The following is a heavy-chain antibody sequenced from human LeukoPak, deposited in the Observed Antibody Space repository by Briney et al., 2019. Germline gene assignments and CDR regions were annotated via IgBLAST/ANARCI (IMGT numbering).Heavy chain of an antibody. CDR1: GFTFSSYD. D-gene: IGHD5-18*01. CDR3: ARGPVDTAMDYYFDY. V-gene: IGHV3-13*01. CDR2: IGTAGDT. J-gene: IGHJ4*02. Sequence: GGSLRLSCAASGFTFSSYDMHWVRQATGKGLEWVSAIGTAGDTYYPGSVKGRFTISRENAKNSLYLQMNSLRAGDTAVYHCARGPVDTAMDYYFDYWGQGTLVTVSS.